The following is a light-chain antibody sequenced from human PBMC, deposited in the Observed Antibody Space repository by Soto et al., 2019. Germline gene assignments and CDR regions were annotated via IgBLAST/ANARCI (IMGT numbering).Light chain of an antibody. CDR3: SSYTSSSTLV. J-gene: IGLJ3*02. V-gene: IGLV2-14*02. Sequence: QSVLTQPASVSGSPGQSITISCSGTTSDVGGYDVVSWYQQHPGKAPKLMIFEVNQRPSGVSDRFSGSKSGNTASLTISGLQAEDEADYYCSSYTSSSTLVFGGGTKVTVL. CDR1: TSDVGGYDV. CDR2: EVN.